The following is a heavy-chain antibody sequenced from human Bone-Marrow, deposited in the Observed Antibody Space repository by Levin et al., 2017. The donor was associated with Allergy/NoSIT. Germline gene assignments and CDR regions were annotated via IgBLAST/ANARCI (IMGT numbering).Heavy chain of an antibody. D-gene: IGHD5-12*01. J-gene: IGHJ4*02. CDR2: ISYDGSNK. CDR3: ARVLRIVDIVATTPGLDY. Sequence: PGESLKISCAASGFTFSSYAMHWVRQAPGKGLEWVAVISYDGSNKYYADSVKGRFTISRDNSKNTLYLQMNSLRAEDTAVYYCARVLRIVDIVATTPGLDYWGQGTLVTVSS. CDR1: GFTFSSYA. V-gene: IGHV3-30-3*01.